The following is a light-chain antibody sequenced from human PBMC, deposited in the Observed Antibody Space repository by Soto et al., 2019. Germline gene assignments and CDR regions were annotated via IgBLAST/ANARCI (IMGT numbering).Light chain of an antibody. CDR3: QQYNSYPWT. J-gene: IGKJ1*01. V-gene: IGKV1-5*01. CDR1: QRISSW. CDR2: DAS. Sequence: GDRVTITCRASQRISSWLAWYQQKPGKAPELLIYDASSLESGVPSRFSGSGSGTEFTLTISSLQPDDFATYYCQQYNSYPWTFGQGTKVEIK.